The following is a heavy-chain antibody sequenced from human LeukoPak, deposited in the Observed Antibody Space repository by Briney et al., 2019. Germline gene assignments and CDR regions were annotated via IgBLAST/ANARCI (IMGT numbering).Heavy chain of an antibody. J-gene: IGHJ4*02. D-gene: IGHD3-22*01. V-gene: IGHV4-59*01. Sequence: SETLSLTCTVSGGSISNSYWTWIRQPPGKGLEWIGHIYYSGSTNYNPSLKSRVTISVDTSKNQFSLKLTSVNAADTAVYYCARDLTDYYELDYWGQGTLVTVSS. CDR1: GGSISNSY. CDR3: ARDLTDYYELDY. CDR2: IYYSGST.